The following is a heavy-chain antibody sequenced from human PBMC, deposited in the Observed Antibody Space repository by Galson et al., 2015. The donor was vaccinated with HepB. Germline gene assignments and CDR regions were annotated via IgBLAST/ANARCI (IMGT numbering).Heavy chain of an antibody. J-gene: IGHJ4*02. Sequence: SLRLSCAASGFTFSNYGMHWVRQAPGKGLEWVAVISYDGTNTYQTDAVKGRFTISRDNSKSTLYLQMSSLKVEDTAIYYCAKDDPAQEAFDFWGQGTLVTVSS. CDR2: ISYDGTNT. CDR1: GFTFSNYG. V-gene: IGHV3-30*18. CDR3: AKDDPAQEAFDF.